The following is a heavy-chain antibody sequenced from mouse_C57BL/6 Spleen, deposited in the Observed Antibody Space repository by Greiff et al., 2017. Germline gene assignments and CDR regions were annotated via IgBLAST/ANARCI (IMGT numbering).Heavy chain of an antibody. CDR1: GFTFSSYT. D-gene: IGHD1-1*01. Sequence: EVQRVESGGGLVKPGGSLKLSCAASGFTFSSYTMSRVRQTPEKRLEWVATISGGGGNTYYPDSVKGRFTISRDNAKNTLYLQMSSLRSEDTALYYCARGYYGSSPYYYAMDYWGQGTSVTVSS. CDR2: ISGGGGNT. V-gene: IGHV5-9*01. CDR3: ARGYYGSSPYYYAMDY. J-gene: IGHJ4*01.